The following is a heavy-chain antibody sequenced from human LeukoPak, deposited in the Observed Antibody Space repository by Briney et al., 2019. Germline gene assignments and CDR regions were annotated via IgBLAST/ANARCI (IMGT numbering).Heavy chain of an antibody. J-gene: IGHJ4*02. CDR2: ISAYNGNT. CDR1: GYTFTSYG. V-gene: IGHV1-18*01. Sequence: GASVKVSCKASGYTFTSYGISWVRQAPGQGLEWMGWISAYNGNTNYAQKLQGRVTMTTDTSTSTAYIELRSLRSDDTAVYYCARSDYYDSSGYYLSFDYWGQGTLVTVSS. CDR3: ARSDYYDSSGYYLSFDY. D-gene: IGHD3-22*01.